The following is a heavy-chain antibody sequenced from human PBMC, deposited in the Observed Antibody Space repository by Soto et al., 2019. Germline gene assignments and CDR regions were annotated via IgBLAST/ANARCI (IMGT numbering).Heavy chain of an antibody. CDR1: GFTFSSYA. V-gene: IGHV3-23*01. J-gene: IGHJ5*02. Sequence: PGGSLRLSCAASGFTFSSYAMSWVRQAPGKGLEWVSAISGSGGSTYYADSVKGRFTISRDNSKNTLYLQMNSLRAEDTAVYYCAKDRELDTAMDGGPGWFDPWGQGTLVTVSS. CDR2: ISGSGGST. CDR3: AKDRELDTAMDGGPGWFDP. D-gene: IGHD5-18*01.